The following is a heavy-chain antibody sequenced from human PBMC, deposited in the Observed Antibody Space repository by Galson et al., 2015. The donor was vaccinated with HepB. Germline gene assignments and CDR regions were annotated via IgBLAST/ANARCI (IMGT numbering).Heavy chain of an antibody. CDR3: ARVLRESGGYAFDI. CDR1: GGTFSSYA. V-gene: IGHV1-69*13. D-gene: IGHD3-16*01. Sequence: SVKVSCKASGGTFSSYAISWVRQAPGQGLEWMGGIIPFIGTANYAQKFQGRVTITADESTSTAYMELRSLRSEDTAVYYCARVLRESGGYAFDIWGQGTMVTVCS. CDR2: IIPFIGTA. J-gene: IGHJ3*02.